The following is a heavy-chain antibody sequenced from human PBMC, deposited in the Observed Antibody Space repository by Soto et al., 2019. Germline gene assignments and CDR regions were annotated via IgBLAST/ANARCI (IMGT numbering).Heavy chain of an antibody. CDR2: ISSNGGST. CDR1: GFTFSSYA. D-gene: IGHD3-22*01. Sequence: GGSLRLSCSASGFTFSSYAMHWVRQAPGKGLEYVSAISSNGGSTYYADSVKGRFTISRDNSKNTLYLQMSSLRAEDTAVYYCVGQYYYDSSGYPVTPYPGINWGQGTLVTVSS. J-gene: IGHJ4*02. CDR3: VGQYYYDSSGYPVTPYPGIN. V-gene: IGHV3-64D*06.